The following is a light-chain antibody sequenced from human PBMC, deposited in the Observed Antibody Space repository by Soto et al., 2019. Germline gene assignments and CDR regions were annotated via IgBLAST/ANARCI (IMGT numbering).Light chain of an antibody. CDR1: QDISTW. CDR2: DAS. Sequence: DIQMTQSPSSVSESVGDRVIITCRASQDISTWLAWYQQKPGKAPKLLIYDASSLKSGVPARFSGSGSGTDFTLTSSSLQPEDFATYYCQQANSFPFTCGQGTRLEIK. CDR3: QQANSFPFT. V-gene: IGKV1-12*01. J-gene: IGKJ5*01.